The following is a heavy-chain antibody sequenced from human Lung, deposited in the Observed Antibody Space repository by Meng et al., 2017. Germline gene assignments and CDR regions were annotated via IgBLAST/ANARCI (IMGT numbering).Heavy chain of an antibody. D-gene: IGHD4-11*01. V-gene: IGHV4-34*01. CDR2: INHSGST. Sequence: QGPRQQWGAGLLKPSETPSLTCVVSGGSFSDYYWSWIRQPPGKGLEWIGEINHSGSTNYNPSLESRATISVDTSQNNLSLKLSSVTAADSAVYYCARGPTTMAHDFDYWGQGTLVTVSS. J-gene: IGHJ4*02. CDR3: ARGPTTMAHDFDY. CDR1: GGSFSDYY.